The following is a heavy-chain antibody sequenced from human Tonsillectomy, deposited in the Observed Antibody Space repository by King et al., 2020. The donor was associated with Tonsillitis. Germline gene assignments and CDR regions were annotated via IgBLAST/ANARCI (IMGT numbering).Heavy chain of an antibody. CDR3: ARQPYYMDV. J-gene: IGHJ6*03. CDR1: GGAISSKTYY. V-gene: IGHV4-39*01. Sequence: QLQESGPGLVKPSETLSLTCTVSGGAISSKTYYWGWIRQPPGKGLEWIGTICYRWGTYSNPSLKSRFTISVDTSKNQFSLELTSVTAADTAVYYCARQPYYMDVWGKGTTVTVSS. CDR2: ICYRWGT.